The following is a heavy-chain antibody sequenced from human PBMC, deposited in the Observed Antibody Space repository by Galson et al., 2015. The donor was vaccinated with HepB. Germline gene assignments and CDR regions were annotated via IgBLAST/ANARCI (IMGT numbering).Heavy chain of an antibody. Sequence: SVKVSCKASGYTLRSYGISWARQAPGQGLEWMGWIKTYTGLTKYAQKFQGRVTMTTDTYTSTVYMDLRSLRSDDTAVYYCARAQLSRSDFWSVYPVLYYFGFWGPGTLVTVSS. V-gene: IGHV1-18*01. D-gene: IGHD3-3*01. CDR3: ARAQLSRSDFWSVYPVLYYFGF. CDR1: GYTLRSYG. CDR2: IKTYTGLT. J-gene: IGHJ4*02.